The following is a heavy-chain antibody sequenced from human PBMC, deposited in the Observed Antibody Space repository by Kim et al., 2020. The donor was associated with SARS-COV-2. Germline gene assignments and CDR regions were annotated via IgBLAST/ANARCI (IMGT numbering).Heavy chain of an antibody. V-gene: IGHV4-59*01. D-gene: IGHD6-13*01. Sequence: SETLSLTCTVSGGSISSYYWSWIRQPPGKGLEWIGYIYYSGSTNYNPSLKSRVTISVDTSKNQFSLKLSSVTAADTAVYYCARGSIAAAGTAWDYGMDVWGQGTTVTVSS. CDR2: IYYSGST. J-gene: IGHJ6*02. CDR3: ARGSIAAAGTAWDYGMDV. CDR1: GGSISSYY.